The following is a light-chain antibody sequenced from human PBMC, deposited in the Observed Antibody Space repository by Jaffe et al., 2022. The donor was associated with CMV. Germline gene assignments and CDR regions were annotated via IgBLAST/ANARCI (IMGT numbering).Light chain of an antibody. J-gene: IGKJ1*01. CDR2: AAS. CDR1: QGMTNF. CDR3: QQLNSYPRT. V-gene: IGKV1-9*01. Sequence: IQLTQSPSSLSASVGDRVSITCRASQGMTNFVAWYQQKPGKAPKLLIYAASTLQSGVPSRFSGSGSGTDFTLTISSLQPEDFATYHCQQLNSYPRTFGQGTKVEIK.